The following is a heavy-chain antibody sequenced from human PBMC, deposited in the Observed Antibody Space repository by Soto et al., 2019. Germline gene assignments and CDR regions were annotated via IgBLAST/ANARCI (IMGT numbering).Heavy chain of an antibody. Sequence: GASVKVSCKASGYTFTSYYMHWVRQAPGQGLEWMGIINPSGGSTSYAQKFQGRVTMTRDTSTSTVYMELSSLRSEDTAVYYCARAGGSYGYFRYYGMDVWGQGTTVTVSS. CDR3: ARAGGSYGYFRYYGMDV. D-gene: IGHD5-18*01. CDR2: INPSGGST. J-gene: IGHJ6*02. V-gene: IGHV1-46*01. CDR1: GYTFTSYY.